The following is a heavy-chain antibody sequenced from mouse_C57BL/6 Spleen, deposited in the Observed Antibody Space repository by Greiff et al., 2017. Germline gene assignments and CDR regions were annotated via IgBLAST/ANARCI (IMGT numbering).Heavy chain of an antibody. CDR1: GFTFSSYG. D-gene: IGHD1-1*01. V-gene: IGHV5-6*01. CDR2: ISSGGSYT. J-gene: IGHJ1*03. Sequence: VQLQQSGGDLVKPGGSLKLSCAASGFTFSSYGMSWVRQTPDKRLEWVATISSGGSYTYYPDSVKGRFTISRDNAKNTLYLQMSSLKSEDTAMYYCARHPPSFTTVVATGGYFDVWGTGTTVTVSS. CDR3: ARHPPSFTTVVATGGYFDV.